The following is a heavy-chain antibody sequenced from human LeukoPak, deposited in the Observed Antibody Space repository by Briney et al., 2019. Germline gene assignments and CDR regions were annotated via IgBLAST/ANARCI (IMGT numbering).Heavy chain of an antibody. J-gene: IGHJ5*02. Sequence: GGSLRLSCVASGFSVSSYGMSWVRQAPGKAPEWVSLLYSNGGKYYADSVQGRFIISRDNYKNTLYLQMNNLRVEDTAVYHCVRDRAEGRAWVEFDPWGQGTVVTVSS. V-gene: IGHV3-66*03. CDR3: VRDRAEGRAWVEFDP. CDR2: LYSNGGK. CDR1: GFSVSSYG.